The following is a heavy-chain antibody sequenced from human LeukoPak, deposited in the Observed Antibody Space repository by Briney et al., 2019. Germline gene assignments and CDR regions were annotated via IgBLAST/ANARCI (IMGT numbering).Heavy chain of an antibody. V-gene: IGHV4-34*01. D-gene: IGHD3-10*01. CDR1: GGSFSGYY. Sequence: PSETLSLTCAVYGGSFSGYYWSWIRQPPGKGLEWIGEINHSGSTNYNPSLKSRVTISVDTSKNQFSLKLSSVTAADTAVYYCARARGNMVRGNWFDPGAREPWSPSPQ. J-gene: IGHJ5*02. CDR3: ARARGNMVRGNWFDP. CDR2: INHSGST.